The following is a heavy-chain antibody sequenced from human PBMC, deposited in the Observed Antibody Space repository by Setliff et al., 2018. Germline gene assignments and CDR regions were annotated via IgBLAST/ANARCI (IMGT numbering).Heavy chain of an antibody. CDR3: ARSGNYRVDY. V-gene: IGHV3-15*07. CDR1: GFTFGYAW. Sequence: GGSLRLSCAASGFTFGYAWMHWVRQAPGKGLEWVGRSKSKTAGGAIDYAAPVKGRFTISRDDSKNTLYLQMNSLRAEDTAVYYCARSGNYRVDYWGQGTLVTVSS. J-gene: IGHJ4*02. CDR2: SKSKTAGGAI. D-gene: IGHD1-26*01.